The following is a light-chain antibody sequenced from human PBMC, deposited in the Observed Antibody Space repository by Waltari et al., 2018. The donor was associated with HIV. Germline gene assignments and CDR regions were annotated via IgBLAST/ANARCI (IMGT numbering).Light chain of an antibody. J-gene: IGKJ1*01. CDR2: GAS. CDR1: QSVSNNF. V-gene: IGKV3-20*01. Sequence: IVLTQSPGTLSLSPGERAALSCRASQSVSNNFLAWYQQEPGQAPTLLIYGASFRATGIPDRFSGSGSGTDFTLTISRMEPEDCAVYYCQQHGSSPRTFGQGTKVEVK. CDR3: QQHGSSPRT.